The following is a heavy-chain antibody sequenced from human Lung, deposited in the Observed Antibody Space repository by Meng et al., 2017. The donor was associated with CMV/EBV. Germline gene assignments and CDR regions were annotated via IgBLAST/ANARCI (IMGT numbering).Heavy chain of an antibody. CDR1: GFTFSSYW. V-gene: IGHV3-74*01. J-gene: IGHJ4*02. D-gene: IGHD1-26*01. CDR2: INSDESTT. CDR3: ARDQGGSSRGVDY. Sequence: ASGFTFSSYWMHWVRQAPGKGLVWVSRINSDESTTNYADSVKGRFTISRDNAKSTLYLQMNSLRAEDTAVYYCARDQGGSSRGVDYWGQGTLVTVSS.